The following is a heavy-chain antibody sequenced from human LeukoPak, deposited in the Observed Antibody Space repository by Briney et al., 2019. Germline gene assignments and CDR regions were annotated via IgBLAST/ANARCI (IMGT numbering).Heavy chain of an antibody. V-gene: IGHV4-59*08. CDR1: GDSISSYY. Sequence: SETLSLTCTVSGDSISSYYWSWIRQPPGQGLEWIGYIYYSGGTDYNPSLKSRVTISVDTSKNQFSLKLRSVTAADTAVYYCARHVTISGPYDASDIWGQGTMVTVSP. CDR3: ARHVTISGPYDASDI. J-gene: IGHJ3*02. D-gene: IGHD5-24*01. CDR2: IYYSGGT.